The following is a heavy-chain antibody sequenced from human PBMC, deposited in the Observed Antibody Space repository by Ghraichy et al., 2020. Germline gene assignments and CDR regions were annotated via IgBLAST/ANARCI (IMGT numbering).Heavy chain of an antibody. CDR3: AAPLFPHCTNGVCGYYYYGMDV. J-gene: IGHJ6*02. CDR2: IIPILGIA. CDR1: GAPFSSYT. D-gene: IGHD2-8*01. Sequence: SVKVSCKASGAPFSSYTISWVRQAPGQGLEWMGRIIPILGIANYAQKFQCRVTITADKSTSTAYMELSSLRSEDTAVYYCAAPLFPHCTNGVCGYYYYGMDVWGQGTTVTVSS. V-gene: IGHV1-69*02.